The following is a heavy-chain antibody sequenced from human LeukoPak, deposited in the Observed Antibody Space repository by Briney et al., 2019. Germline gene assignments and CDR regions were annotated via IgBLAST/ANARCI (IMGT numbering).Heavy chain of an antibody. V-gene: IGHV3-74*01. Sequence: GSLRFSCAASGFTFSSYWIHWVRQAPGKGLVWVSRINTESTSTSYADSVKGRFTISRDNAKNTLYLQMNSLRPEDTAVYYCARDYDRYYMDVWGKGTTVTVSS. CDR2: INTESTST. CDR1: GFTFSSYW. CDR3: ARDYDRYYMDV. D-gene: IGHD3-3*01. J-gene: IGHJ6*03.